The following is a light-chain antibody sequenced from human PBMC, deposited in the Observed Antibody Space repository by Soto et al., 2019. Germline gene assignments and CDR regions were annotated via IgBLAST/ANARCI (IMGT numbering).Light chain of an antibody. J-gene: IGLJ2*01. V-gene: IGLV1-44*01. CDR2: SNN. CDR3: VAWDDSLNGYVV. CDR1: SSNIGSNT. Sequence: QSVLTQPRSASGTPGQWVTISGSGSSSNIGSNTVNWYQQLPGTAPKLVIYSNNQRPSGVPDRFSGSKSGTSASLAISGLQSEDEADYYCVAWDDSLNGYVVFGGGTKVTVL.